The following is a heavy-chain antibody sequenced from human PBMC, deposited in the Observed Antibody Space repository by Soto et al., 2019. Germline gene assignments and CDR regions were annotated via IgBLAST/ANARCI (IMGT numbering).Heavy chain of an antibody. CDR3: ARGSGHDSSGVSTFFDY. V-gene: IGHV1-8*01. CDR1: GYTFTSYD. J-gene: IGHJ4*02. Sequence: QVPLVQSGAEVKKPGASVKVSCKASGYTFTSYDINWVRQATGQGLEWMGWMNPNSGNTGYAQKFQGRVTMTRNTSISTAYMELSSLRSEDTAVYYCARGSGHDSSGVSTFFDYWGQGTLVTVSS. CDR2: MNPNSGNT. D-gene: IGHD3-22*01.